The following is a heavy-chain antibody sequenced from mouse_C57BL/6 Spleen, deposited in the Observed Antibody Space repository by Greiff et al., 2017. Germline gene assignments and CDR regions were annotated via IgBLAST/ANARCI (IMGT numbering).Heavy chain of an antibody. D-gene: IGHD2-1*01. CDR3: AREGYYGNWYFDV. V-gene: IGHV1-52*01. J-gene: IGHJ1*03. CDR1: GYTFTSYW. CDR2: IDPSDSET. Sequence: VQLQQPGDELVRPGSSVKLSCKASGYTFTSYWMHWVKQRPIQGLEWIGNIDPSDSETHYNQKFKDKATLTVDKSSSTAYMQLSSLTSEDSAVYYCAREGYYGNWYFDVWGTGTTVTVSS.